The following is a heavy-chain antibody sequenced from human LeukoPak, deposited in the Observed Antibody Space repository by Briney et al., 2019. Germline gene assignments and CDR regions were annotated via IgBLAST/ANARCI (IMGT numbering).Heavy chain of an antibody. CDR3: ARDQRVTGRPDIDY. CDR2: ISSDGSST. D-gene: IGHD6-6*01. Sequence: GGSLRLSCAASGFTFSNHWMHWVRQTPGKGLVWVSRISSDGSSTTYADSVKGGFTISRDNAMNTLYLQMNNLRAEDTAMYYCARDQRVTGRPDIDYWGQGTLVIVSS. V-gene: IGHV3-74*03. J-gene: IGHJ4*02. CDR1: GFTFSNHW.